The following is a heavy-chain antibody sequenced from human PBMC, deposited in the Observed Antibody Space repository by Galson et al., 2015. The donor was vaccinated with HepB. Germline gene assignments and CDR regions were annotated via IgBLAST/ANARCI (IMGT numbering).Heavy chain of an antibody. J-gene: IGHJ6*02. Sequence: SLRLSCVASGFTVSNNDVSWVRQAPGKGLEWVSIIKSGGSSHFADSVKGRFTISRDNSKNTVYLQMNSLRAADTAVYFCARDGRGISVALGYYYAMEVWGQGTTVTVSS. CDR2: IKSGGSS. CDR1: GFTVSNND. V-gene: IGHV3-66*02. CDR3: ARDGRGISVALGYYYAMEV. D-gene: IGHD6-19*01.